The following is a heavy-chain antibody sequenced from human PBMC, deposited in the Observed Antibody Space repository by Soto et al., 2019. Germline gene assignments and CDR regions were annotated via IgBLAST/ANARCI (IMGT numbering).Heavy chain of an antibody. Sequence: QVQLVESGGGLVKPGGSLRLSCAASGFTFSDYYMSWIRQAPGKGLEWVSYISSSSSYTNYADSVKGRFTISRDNAKNSLYVQMNSLRAEDTAVYYCARDRGGGRYYDSSGWDDYWGQGTLVTVSS. CDR1: GFTFSDYY. D-gene: IGHD3-22*01. J-gene: IGHJ4*02. CDR2: ISSSSSYT. V-gene: IGHV3-11*06. CDR3: ARDRGGGRYYDSSGWDDY.